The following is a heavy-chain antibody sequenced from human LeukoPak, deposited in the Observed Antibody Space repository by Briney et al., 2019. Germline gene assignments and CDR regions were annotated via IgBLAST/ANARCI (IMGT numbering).Heavy chain of an antibody. D-gene: IGHD2-2*01. V-gene: IGHV3-7*01. CDR1: GFTLSRYW. CDR3: ARDQIYCSSTSCYDGGSVDY. CDR2: IKHDGGVT. Sequence: GGSLRLSCVASGFTLSRYWMSWVRQAPGKGLEWVASIKHDGGVTHYADSVESRFTISRDNSKITLYLQRNSLRAEDTAVYYCARDQIYCSSTSCYDGGSVDYWGQGTLVTVSS. J-gene: IGHJ4*02.